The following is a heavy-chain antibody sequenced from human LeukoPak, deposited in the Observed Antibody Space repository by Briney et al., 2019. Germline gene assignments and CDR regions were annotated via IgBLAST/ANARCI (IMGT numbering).Heavy chain of an antibody. CDR2: INHNGNVN. J-gene: IGHJ6*02. CDR1: GFTFSSYW. Sequence: GGSLRLTCAASGFTFSSYWMNWARQAPGKGLEWVASINHNGNVNYYVDSVKGRLTISRDNVKNSLYLQMSNLRAEDTAVYFCARGGGLDVWGQGAMVTVSS. D-gene: IGHD3-16*01. CDR3: ARGGGLDV. V-gene: IGHV3-7*03.